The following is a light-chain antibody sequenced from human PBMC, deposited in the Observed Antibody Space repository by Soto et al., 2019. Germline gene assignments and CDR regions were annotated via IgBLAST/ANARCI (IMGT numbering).Light chain of an antibody. J-gene: IGKJ4*01. V-gene: IGKV1-39*01. Sequence: DIHMTQSPSSLSASVGDRLTITCRASQSIDSYLNWYQQKPGKAPKLLIYAASNLQSGVPSRFSGSGSGTDFTVTISSLQPEDFATYYCQQTYSVPGTFGGGTKVDIK. CDR3: QQTYSVPGT. CDR1: QSIDSY. CDR2: AAS.